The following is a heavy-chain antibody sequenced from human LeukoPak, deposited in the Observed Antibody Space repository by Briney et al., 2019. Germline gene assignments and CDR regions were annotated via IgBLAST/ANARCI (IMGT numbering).Heavy chain of an antibody. CDR2: INPSGGGT. Sequence: ASVKVSCKASERTFTSYVISWVRQAPGQGLEWMGIINPSGGGTSYAQKFQGRVTMTRDTSTSTVYMELSSLISEDTALYYCARSDDSHGSDYWGQGTLVTVSS. D-gene: IGHD3-10*01. CDR3: ARSDDSHGSDY. V-gene: IGHV1-46*01. CDR1: ERTFTSYV. J-gene: IGHJ4*02.